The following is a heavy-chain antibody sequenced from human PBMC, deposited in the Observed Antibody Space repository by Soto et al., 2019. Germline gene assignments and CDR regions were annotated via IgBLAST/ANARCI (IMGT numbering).Heavy chain of an antibody. CDR3: ASSYCSGGSCYLNDAFDI. CDR2: IYPGDSDT. CDR1: GYSFTSYW. V-gene: IGHV5-51*01. Sequence: GESLKISCKGSGYSFTSYWIGLVRQMPGKGLEWMGIIYPGDSDTRYSPSFQGQVTISADKSISTAYLQWSSLKASDTAMYYCASSYCSGGSCYLNDAFDIWGQGTMVTVSS. J-gene: IGHJ3*02. D-gene: IGHD2-15*01.